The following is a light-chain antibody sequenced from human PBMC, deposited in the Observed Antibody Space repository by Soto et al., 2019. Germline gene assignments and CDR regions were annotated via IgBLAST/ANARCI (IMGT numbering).Light chain of an antibody. Sequence: QSALTQPASVSGSPGQSITISCTGSSSDVGRFNLVSWFRQHPGKAPKLMIYEGNKRPSEISNRFSGSKSGNTASLTISGLQGEDEADYFCCSYAGSNTPKWVFGGGTKVTVL. CDR1: SSDVGRFNL. CDR2: EGN. V-gene: IGLV2-23*01. J-gene: IGLJ3*02. CDR3: CSYAGSNTPKWV.